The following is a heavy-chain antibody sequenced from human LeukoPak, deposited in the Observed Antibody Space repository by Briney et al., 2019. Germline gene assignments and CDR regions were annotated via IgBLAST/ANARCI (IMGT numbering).Heavy chain of an antibody. J-gene: IGHJ5*02. V-gene: IGHV4-61*02. CDR2: IYTSGST. CDR1: GGSISSGSYY. CDR3: ARGYYYGSGTYYKT. Sequence: SETLSLTCTVSGGSISSGSYYWSWIRQPAGKGLEWIGRIYTSGSTNYNPSLNSRVTISVDTSKNQCSLKLNSVTAADTAVYYCARGYYYGSGTYYKTWGPGTLVTVSS. D-gene: IGHD3-10*01.